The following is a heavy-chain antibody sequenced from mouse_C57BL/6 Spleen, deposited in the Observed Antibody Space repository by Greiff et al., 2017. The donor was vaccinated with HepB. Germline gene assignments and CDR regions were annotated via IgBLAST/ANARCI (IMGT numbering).Heavy chain of an antibody. CDR3: ARLPYY. CDR1: GFTFTDYY. CDR2: IRNEANGYTT. Sequence: DVHLVESGGGLVQPGGSLSLSCAASGFTFTDYYMSWVRQPPGKALEWLGFIRNEANGYTTEYSASVKGRFTISRDNSQSILYLQMNALGAEDSATYYCARLPYYWGQGTTLTVSS. V-gene: IGHV7-3*01. J-gene: IGHJ2*01.